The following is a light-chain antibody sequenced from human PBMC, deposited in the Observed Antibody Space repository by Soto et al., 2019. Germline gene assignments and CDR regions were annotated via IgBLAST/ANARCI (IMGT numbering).Light chain of an antibody. CDR3: QQYGSSGT. CDR2: GAS. CDR1: QSLGSDY. J-gene: IGKJ1*01. Sequence: EIELTQSHSTLSLSPGDRSTLSCRASQSLGSDYLAWYQQNPGQAPRLLIYGASNRATGIPDRFSGSGSGTDFTLTISRLEPEDFAVYYCQQYGSSGTFGQGTKVDIK. V-gene: IGKV3-20*01.